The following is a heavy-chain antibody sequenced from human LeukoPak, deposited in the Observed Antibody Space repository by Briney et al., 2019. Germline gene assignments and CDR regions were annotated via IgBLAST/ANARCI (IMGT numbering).Heavy chain of an antibody. CDR1: GFTFSSYS. CDR3: AREKTVYGDYLYRGFDP. V-gene: IGHV3-48*01. CDR2: ISSSSSTI. J-gene: IGHJ5*02. D-gene: IGHD4-17*01. Sequence: PGGSLRLSCAASGFTFSSYSMNWVRQAPGKGLEWVSYISSSSSTIYYADSVKGRFTISRDNAKNSLYLQMNSLRAEDTAVYYCAREKTVYGDYLYRGFDPWGQGTLVTVSS.